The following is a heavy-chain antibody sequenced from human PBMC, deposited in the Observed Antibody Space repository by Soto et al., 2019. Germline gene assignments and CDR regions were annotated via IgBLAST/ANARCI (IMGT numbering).Heavy chain of an antibody. J-gene: IGHJ5*02. D-gene: IGHD6-19*01. CDR3: ARDGGIAVAGYNWFDP. Sequence: EVQLVESGGGLVKPGGSLRLSCAASGFTFSSYGMNWVRQAPGKGLEWVSSISSSSSYIYYADSVKGRFTISRDNAKNSLYLQMNSLRAEDTAVYYCARDGGIAVAGYNWFDPWGQGTLVTVSS. CDR2: ISSSSSYI. V-gene: IGHV3-21*01. CDR1: GFTFSSYG.